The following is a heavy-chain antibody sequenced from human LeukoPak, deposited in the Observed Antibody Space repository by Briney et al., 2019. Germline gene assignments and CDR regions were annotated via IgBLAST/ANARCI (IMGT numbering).Heavy chain of an antibody. CDR1: GGTFSSYA. V-gene: IGHV1-69*01. CDR3: ARGPHTSSWYKHAFDI. D-gene: IGHD6-13*01. CDR2: IIPIFGTA. J-gene: IGHJ3*02. Sequence: SVKVSCKASGGTFSSYAISWVRQAPGQGLEWMGGIIPIFGTANYAQKFQGGVTITADESTRTAHMELSSLRSDDTAVYYCARGPHTSSWYKHAFDIWAQGTMVTVSS.